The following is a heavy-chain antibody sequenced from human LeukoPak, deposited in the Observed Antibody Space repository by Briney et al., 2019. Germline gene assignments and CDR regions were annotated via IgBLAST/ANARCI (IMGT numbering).Heavy chain of an antibody. V-gene: IGHV1-46*01. CDR3: ARDGTPAFYYYMDV. CDR1: GYTFTSYF. CDR2: INPSGGNT. J-gene: IGHJ6*03. Sequence: ASVKVSCKASGYTFTSYFIHWVRQAPGQGLEWMGIINPSGGNTNYAQKFQGRVTMTRDTSTSTVYMELSSLRSEDTAVYFCARDGTPAFYYYMDVWGKGTTVTISS.